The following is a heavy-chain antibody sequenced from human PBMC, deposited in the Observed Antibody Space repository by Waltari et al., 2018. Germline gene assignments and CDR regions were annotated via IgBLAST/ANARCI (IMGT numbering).Heavy chain of an antibody. CDR3: TRSRYCSTTNCQVDWFDP. D-gene: IGHD2-2*01. CDR2: SNADGGST. J-gene: IGHJ5*02. Sequence: EVHLVETGGGLVQPGESLRLSCAASGFAFSSFWMHWVRQAPGKGLVWVSRSNADGGSTSYADSVKGRFTISRDNAKNTLYLEMNGLRAEDTAMYYCTRSRYCSTTNCQVDWFDPWGQGTLVTVSS. V-gene: IGHV3-74*01. CDR1: GFAFSSFW.